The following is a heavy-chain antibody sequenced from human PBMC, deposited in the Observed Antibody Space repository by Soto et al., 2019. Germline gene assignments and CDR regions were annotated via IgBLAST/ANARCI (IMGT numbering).Heavy chain of an antibody. CDR3: ASSDPYYFFDY. CDR1: GGSISGGGHY. J-gene: IGHJ4*02. CDR2: MYYTGDT. Sequence: QVQLQESGPGLVRPSQTLSLTCTVSGGSISGGGHYWGWIRQPPGKGLEWIGFMYYTGDTYYNPSLKSRLSISVDTSMNQFSLELTSVTAADTAVYYCASSDPYYFFDYWGLGTLVTVSS. D-gene: IGHD2-21*01. V-gene: IGHV4-31*03.